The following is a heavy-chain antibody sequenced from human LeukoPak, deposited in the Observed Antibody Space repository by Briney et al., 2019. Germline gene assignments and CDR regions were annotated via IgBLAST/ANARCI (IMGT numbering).Heavy chain of an antibody. CDR1: GYTFTSYG. CDR2: ISAYNGNT. J-gene: IGHJ6*02. CDR3: ARVVGSIFGVVISIDYYYGMDV. D-gene: IGHD3-3*01. V-gene: IGHV1-18*01. Sequence: ASVKVSCKASGYTFTSYGISWVRQAPGQGLEWMGWISAYNGNTNYAQKLQGRVTMTTDTSTSTAYMELRSLRSDDTAVYYCARVVGSIFGVVISIDYYYGMDVWGQGTTVTVSS.